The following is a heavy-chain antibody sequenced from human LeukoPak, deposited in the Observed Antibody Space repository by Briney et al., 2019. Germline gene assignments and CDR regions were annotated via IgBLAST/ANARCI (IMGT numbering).Heavy chain of an antibody. CDR1: GFTFSGYG. J-gene: IGHJ4*02. Sequence: GGSLRLSCVVSGFTFSGYGLSWVRQTPGKGLEWVSATSYSGDGAYYADSARGRFTASRDSSTNTYYLQMDSLRAEDTAVYYCAKESEGASPAYWGRGTLVTVSS. D-gene: IGHD3-16*01. CDR2: TSYSGDGA. CDR3: AKESEGASPAY. V-gene: IGHV3-23*01.